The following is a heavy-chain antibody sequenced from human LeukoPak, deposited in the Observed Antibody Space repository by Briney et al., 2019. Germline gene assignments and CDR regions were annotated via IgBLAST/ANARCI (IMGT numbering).Heavy chain of an antibody. CDR2: ISGSSGTM. CDR1: GFTFSTYS. Sequence: PGGSLRLSCAASGFTFSTYSMNWVRQAPGKGLEWVSYISGSSGTMYYADSVKGRFTISRDNAKNSLYLQMNSLRAEDTAVYYCARDIYYYDSSGYYIETYAFDIWGQGTMVTVSS. D-gene: IGHD3-22*01. J-gene: IGHJ3*02. CDR3: ARDIYYYDSSGYYIETYAFDI. V-gene: IGHV3-48*01.